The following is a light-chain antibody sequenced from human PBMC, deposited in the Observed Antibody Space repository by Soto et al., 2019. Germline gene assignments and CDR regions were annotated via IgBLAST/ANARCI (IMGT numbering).Light chain of an antibody. J-gene: IGLJ2*01. CDR3: SSYTISTTLVV. CDR2: DVN. V-gene: IGLV2-14*01. Sequence: QSDLTQPASVSGSPGQSITISCTGTSSDVGGYNYVSWYQQHPDKAPKLIIYDVNNRPSGVSNRFSGSKSGNTASLTISGLQAEDEADYYCSSYTISTTLVVFGGGTQLT. CDR1: SSDVGGYNY.